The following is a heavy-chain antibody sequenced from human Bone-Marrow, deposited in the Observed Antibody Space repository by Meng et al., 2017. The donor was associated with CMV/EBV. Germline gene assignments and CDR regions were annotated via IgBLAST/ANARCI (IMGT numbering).Heavy chain of an antibody. V-gene: IGHV3-30*02. D-gene: IGHD5-24*01. J-gene: IGHJ4*02. Sequence: GGSLRLSCSTSGFTFGGSGMHWVRQAPGKGLEWVAFIRYEGNYKNYIESVKGRFNISRDKSKNTLYLQMRGLGAGETAVYYCAKAEMANYFDYWGQGTLVTVSS. CDR3: AKAEMANYFDY. CDR1: GFTFGGSG. CDR2: IRYEGNYK.